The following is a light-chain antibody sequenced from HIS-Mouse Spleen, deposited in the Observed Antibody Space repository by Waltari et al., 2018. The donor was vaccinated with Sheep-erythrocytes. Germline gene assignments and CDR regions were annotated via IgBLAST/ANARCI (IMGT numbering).Light chain of an antibody. Sequence: QSALTQPAPVSGSPGQSITISCTGTSSDVGGYNYVSWYQQHPGKAPKLMIYDVSNRSSGFSNRVSGSKSGNTASLTSSGLQAEDEADYYCSSYTSSSTWVFGGGTKLTVL. J-gene: IGLJ3*02. CDR1: SSDVGGYNY. CDR2: DVS. CDR3: SSYTSSSTWV. V-gene: IGLV2-14*01.